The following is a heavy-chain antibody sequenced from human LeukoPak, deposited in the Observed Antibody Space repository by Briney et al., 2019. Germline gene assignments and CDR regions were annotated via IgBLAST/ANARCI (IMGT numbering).Heavy chain of an antibody. CDR2: INHSGST. V-gene: IGHV4-34*01. CDR1: GGSFSGYY. J-gene: IGHJ6*02. CDR3: ARRKYYYGSGKGSDYYYGMDV. Sequence: PSETLSLTCAVYGGSFSGYYWSWIRQPPGKGLEWIGEINHSGSTNYNPPLKSRVTISVDTSKNQFSLKLSSVTAADTAVYYCARRKYYYGSGKGSDYYYGMDVWGQGTTVTVSS. D-gene: IGHD3-10*01.